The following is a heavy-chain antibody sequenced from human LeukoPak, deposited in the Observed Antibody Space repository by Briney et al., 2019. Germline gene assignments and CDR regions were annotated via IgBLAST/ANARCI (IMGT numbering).Heavy chain of an antibody. CDR1: GDSVSSNSAA. CDR2: TYYRSKWYN. CDR3: ARRRRIYGDYFVRAFDI. J-gene: IGHJ3*02. D-gene: IGHD4-17*01. V-gene: IGHV6-1*01. Sequence: SQTLSLTCAISGDSVSSNSAAWNWIRQSPSRGLEWLGRTYYRSKWYNDYAVSVKSRITINPDTSKNQFSLKLSSVTAADTSVYYCARRRRIYGDYFVRAFDIWGQGTMVTVSS.